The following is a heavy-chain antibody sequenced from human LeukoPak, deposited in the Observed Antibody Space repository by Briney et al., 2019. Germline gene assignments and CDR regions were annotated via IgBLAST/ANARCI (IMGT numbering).Heavy chain of an antibody. V-gene: IGHV3-23*01. CDR2: ISGSGGST. CDR3: AKVLGYGSGSYLDY. Sequence: GGSLRLSCAASGFPFSSYAMSWVRQAPGKGLEWVSAISGSGGSTYYADSVKGRFTISRDNSKNTLYLQMNSLRTADTAVYYCAKVLGYGSGSYLDYWGRGTLVTVSS. J-gene: IGHJ4*02. CDR1: GFPFSSYA. D-gene: IGHD3-10*01.